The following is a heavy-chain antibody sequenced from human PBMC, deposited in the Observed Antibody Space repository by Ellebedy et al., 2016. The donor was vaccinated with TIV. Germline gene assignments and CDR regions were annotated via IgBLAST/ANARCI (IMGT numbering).Heavy chain of an antibody. CDR2: IIPIFGTA. J-gene: IGHJ6*02. Sequence: SVKVSCXASGGTFSSYAISWVRQAPGQGLEWMGGIIPIFGTANYAQKFQGRVTITADKSTSTAYMELSSLRSEDTAVYYCAREYYYGSGTNGGMDVWGQGTTVTVSS. D-gene: IGHD3-10*01. V-gene: IGHV1-69*06. CDR1: GGTFSSYA. CDR3: AREYYYGSGTNGGMDV.